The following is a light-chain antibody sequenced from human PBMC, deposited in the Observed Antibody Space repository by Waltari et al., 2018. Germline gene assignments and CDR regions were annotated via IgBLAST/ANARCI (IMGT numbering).Light chain of an antibody. J-gene: IGKJ5*01. Sequence: DIVLTQYPATLSLSPGERATLPCRASQNAGTHLAWYQQKPGQAPRLLTDDASNRATGIPARFSGSESGTDFSLTISTLEPEDFAIYYCHQRSARDTFGQRTRLEIK. V-gene: IGKV3-11*01. CDR3: HQRSARDT. CDR2: DAS. CDR1: QNAGTH.